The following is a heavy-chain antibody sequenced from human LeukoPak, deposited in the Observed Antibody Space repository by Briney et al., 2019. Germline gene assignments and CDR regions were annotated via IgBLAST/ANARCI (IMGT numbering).Heavy chain of an antibody. Sequence: SETLSLTCAVHGVSFSGYHWNWIRQFRGKGLEWIGEINDRGLTNYNPSLESRVTIFADTSKKQFSLKLTSVTAADTAVYYCARDPTTVFQISYYFDFWGQGTLVTVSS. CDR2: INDRGLT. D-gene: IGHD4-17*01. CDR3: ARDPTTVFQISYYFDF. V-gene: IGHV4-34*01. CDR1: GVSFSGYH. J-gene: IGHJ4*02.